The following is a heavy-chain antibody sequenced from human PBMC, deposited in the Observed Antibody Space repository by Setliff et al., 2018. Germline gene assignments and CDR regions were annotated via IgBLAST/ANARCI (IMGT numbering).Heavy chain of an antibody. CDR1: GFTFSRSW. D-gene: IGHD3-22*01. CDR2: IKHDESEK. CDR3: ARDQSLDTMMNDY. Sequence: GGSLRLSCTASGFTFSRSWMSWVRQAPGKGLEWVACIKHDESEKYYVDSVKGRFSISRDNARNSLYLQMNSLRAEDMAVYYCARDQSLDTMMNDYWGQGTLVTVSS. V-gene: IGHV3-7*01. J-gene: IGHJ4*02.